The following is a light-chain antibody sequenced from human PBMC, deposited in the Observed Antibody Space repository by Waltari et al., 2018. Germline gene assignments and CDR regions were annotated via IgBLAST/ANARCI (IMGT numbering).Light chain of an antibody. V-gene: IGKV1-33*01. J-gene: IGKJ3*01. Sequence: DIQLTQSPSSLSASVGDRVTITCQASQDISNSLNWYQHKPGKAPQVLIFAASILETGVPSRFSGSGSETDFTFTINNLQPEDFATYDCQHHDHLLFTFGPGTTVDIK. CDR2: AAS. CDR1: QDISNS. CDR3: QHHDHLLFT.